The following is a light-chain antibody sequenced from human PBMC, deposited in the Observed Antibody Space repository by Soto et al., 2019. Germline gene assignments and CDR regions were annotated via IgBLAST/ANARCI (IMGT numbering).Light chain of an antibody. CDR3: QQSYGTPPT. CDR1: QSISSY. V-gene: IGKV1-39*01. CDR2: AAS. Sequence: DIQMTQSPSSLSASVGDRVTITCRASQSISSYLNWYQQKPGKAPKLLIYAASSLQSGVPSRFSSSGSGTAFTLTISSLQPEDFATYHCQQSYGTPPTFGQGTRLEIK. J-gene: IGKJ5*01.